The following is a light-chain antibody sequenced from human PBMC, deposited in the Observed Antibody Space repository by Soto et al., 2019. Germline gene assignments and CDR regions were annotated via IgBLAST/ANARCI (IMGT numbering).Light chain of an antibody. J-gene: IGKJ1*01. CDR1: QTISSW. V-gene: IGKV1-5*03. CDR3: LQYNGWPRT. Sequence: DIQITQSPSTLSGSVGDRVTITCRASQTISSWLAWYQQKPGKAPKLLIYKASSLESGVPSRFSGSGSGTEFTLTISSLQSEDFAVYYCLQYNGWPRTFGQGTKVDIK. CDR2: KAS.